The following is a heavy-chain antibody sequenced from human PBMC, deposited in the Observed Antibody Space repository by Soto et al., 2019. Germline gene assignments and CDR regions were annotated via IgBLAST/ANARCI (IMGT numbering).Heavy chain of an antibody. CDR3: TTDSSHYYDSSGYYPSVDY. J-gene: IGHJ4*02. CDR1: GFTFSNAW. Sequence: SLRLSCAASGFTFSNAWMSWVRQAPGKGLEWVGRIKSKTDGGTTDYAAPVKGRFTISRDDSKNTLYLQMNSLKTEDTAVYYCTTDSSHYYDSSGYYPSVDYWGQGTLVTVSS. D-gene: IGHD3-22*01. V-gene: IGHV3-15*01. CDR2: IKSKTDGGTT.